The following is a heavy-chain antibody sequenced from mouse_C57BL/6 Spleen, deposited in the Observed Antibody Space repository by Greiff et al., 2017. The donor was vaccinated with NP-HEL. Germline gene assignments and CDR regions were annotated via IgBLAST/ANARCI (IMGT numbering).Heavy chain of an antibody. J-gene: IGHJ3*01. D-gene: IGHD2-4*01. CDR1: GYTFTDYE. CDR2: IDPETGGT. Sequence: QVQLKESGAELVRPGASVTLSCKASGYTFTDYEMHWVKQTPVHGLEWIGAIDPETGGTAYNQKFKGKAILTADKSSSTAYMELRSLTSEDSAVYYCTRWRLRRVFAYWGQGTLVTVSA. V-gene: IGHV1-15*01. CDR3: TRWRLRRVFAY.